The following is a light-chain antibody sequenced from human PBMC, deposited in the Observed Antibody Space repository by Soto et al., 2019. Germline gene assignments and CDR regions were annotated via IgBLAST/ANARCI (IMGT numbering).Light chain of an antibody. J-gene: IGLJ1*01. CDR2: EVS. Sequence: QSVLTQPASVSGSPGQSITISCTGTSSDVGGYNYVSWYQQNPGKAPKLMIYEVSNRPSGVSNRFSGSKSGNMASLTISGLQAEDEADYYCSSYTINRTYVFGTGTKVNVL. CDR3: SSYTINRTYV. V-gene: IGLV2-14*01. CDR1: SSDVGGYNY.